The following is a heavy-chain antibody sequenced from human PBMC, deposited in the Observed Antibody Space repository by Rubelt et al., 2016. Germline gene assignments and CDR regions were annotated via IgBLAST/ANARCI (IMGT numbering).Heavy chain of an antibody. V-gene: IGHV3-23*04. Sequence: EVQLVESGGGLVQPGGSLRLSCAASGFTFSGHWMSWVRQPPGKGLEWVSSNSGTGGSTYYADSVRVRFTISRDNSKNTLYLQMNSLRVEDTAVYYCAKGGGYRGYDGTPVDYWGQGTLVTVSS. CDR2: NSGTGGST. CDR3: AKGGGYRGYDGTPVDY. J-gene: IGHJ4*02. CDR1: GFTFSGHW. D-gene: IGHD5-12*01.